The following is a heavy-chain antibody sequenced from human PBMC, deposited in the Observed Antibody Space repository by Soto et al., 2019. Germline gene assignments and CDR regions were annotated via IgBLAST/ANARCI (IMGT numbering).Heavy chain of an antibody. Sequence: QLQLQESGPGLVKPSETLSLTCTVSGGSISSSSYYWGWIRQPPGKGLEWIGSIHYSWGTYYSPSLQSRVTMSVHTSKIQVSLTLSSVPAADTAVYYCARPSWSDLYYFDYWGQGTLVTVSS. CDR2: IHYSWGT. V-gene: IGHV4-39*01. CDR1: GGSISSSSYY. D-gene: IGHD1-26*01. CDR3: ARPSWSDLYYFDY. J-gene: IGHJ4*02.